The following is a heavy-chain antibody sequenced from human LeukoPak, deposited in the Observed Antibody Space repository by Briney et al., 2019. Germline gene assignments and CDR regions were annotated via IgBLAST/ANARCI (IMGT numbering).Heavy chain of an antibody. CDR2: ISSSSSYI. V-gene: IGHV3-21*01. Sequence: GGSLRLSCAASGFTFSSYSMNWVRQASGKGLEWVSSISSSSSYIYYADSVKGRFTISRDNAKNSLYLQMNSLRAEDTAVYYCARFSGSYPNFDYWGQGTLVTVSS. D-gene: IGHD1-26*01. CDR3: ARFSGSYPNFDY. J-gene: IGHJ4*02. CDR1: GFTFSSYS.